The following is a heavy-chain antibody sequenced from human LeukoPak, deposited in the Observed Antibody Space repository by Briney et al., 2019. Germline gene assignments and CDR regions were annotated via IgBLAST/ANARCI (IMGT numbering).Heavy chain of an antibody. D-gene: IGHD4-17*01. V-gene: IGHV1-2*02. CDR2: INPNSGGT. CDR1: GYTFTGYY. Sequence: ASVKVSCKVSGYTFTGYYMHWVRQAPGQGLEWMGWINPNSGGTNYAQKFQGRVTLTRDTSISTAYMELSSLRSDDTAVYYCARGSYRDGDFHYYYYVDVWGKGTTVTISS. J-gene: IGHJ6*03. CDR3: ARGSYRDGDFHYYYYVDV.